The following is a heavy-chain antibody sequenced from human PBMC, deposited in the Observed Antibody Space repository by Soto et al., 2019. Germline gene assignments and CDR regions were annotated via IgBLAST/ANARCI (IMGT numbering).Heavy chain of an antibody. CDR1: GFTFSSYS. Sequence: LSLTCAASGFTFSSYSMNWVRQAPGKGLEWVSYISSSSSTIYYADSVKGRFTISRDNAKNSLYLQMNSLRAEDTAVYYCARGREIYGDGAFDIWGQGTMVTVSS. CDR2: ISSSSSTI. D-gene: IGHD4-17*01. V-gene: IGHV3-48*01. J-gene: IGHJ3*02. CDR3: ARGREIYGDGAFDI.